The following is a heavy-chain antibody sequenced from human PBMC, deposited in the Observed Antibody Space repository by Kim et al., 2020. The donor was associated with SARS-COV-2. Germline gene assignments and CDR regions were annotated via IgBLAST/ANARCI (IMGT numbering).Heavy chain of an antibody. CDR3: ARGRVSSGYY. Sequence: ASVKVSCKASGYTFPDYYIHWVRQAPGQGLEWIGRINPNSGGTNYAQKFQGRVTMTRDTSISTAYMELSRLRSDDTAVYYCARGRVSSGYYWGQGTLVTVSS. CDR2: INPNSGGT. V-gene: IGHV1-2*06. J-gene: IGHJ4*02. D-gene: IGHD3-22*01. CDR1: GYTFPDYY.